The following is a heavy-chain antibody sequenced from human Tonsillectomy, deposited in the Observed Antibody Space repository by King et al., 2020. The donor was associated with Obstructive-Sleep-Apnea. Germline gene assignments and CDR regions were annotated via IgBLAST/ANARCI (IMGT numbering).Heavy chain of an antibody. D-gene: IGHD3-22*01. V-gene: IGHV3-11*06. CDR1: GFTFSDYY. CDR3: ARGGPSSGSDWYFHL. CDR2: ISSSGTYP. Sequence: QLVQSGGDLVKPEGSLRVSCAASGFTFSDYYMTWIRQAPGKGLEWISYISSSGTYPNYADSVKGRFTISRDNAKNSLYLQMNSLRAEDTAVYYCARGGPSSGSDWYFHLWGRGTLVTVSS. J-gene: IGHJ2*01.